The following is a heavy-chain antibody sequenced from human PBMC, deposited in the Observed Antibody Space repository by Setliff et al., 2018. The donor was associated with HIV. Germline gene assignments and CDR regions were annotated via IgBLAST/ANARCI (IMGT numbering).Heavy chain of an antibody. V-gene: IGHV4-59*01. CDR1: GGSISSYS. D-gene: IGHD3-3*01. J-gene: IGHJ2*01. CDR2: IYYSGST. CDR3: ARARADYNFWSGSESHWYFDL. Sequence: SETLSLTCTVSGGSISSYSWSWIRQPPGKGLEWIGYIYYSGSTNYNPSLKSRVTTSVDTSKNQFSLKLSSVTAADTAVYYCARARADYNFWSGSESHWYFDLWGRGTLVTVSS.